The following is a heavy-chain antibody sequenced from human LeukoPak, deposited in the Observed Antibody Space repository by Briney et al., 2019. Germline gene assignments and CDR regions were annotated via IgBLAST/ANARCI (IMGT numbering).Heavy chain of an antibody. D-gene: IGHD2-2*01. J-gene: IGHJ5*02. Sequence: PGGSLRLSCTASGFTFSSYWMSWVRQAPGKGLEWVANINQDGSEKYYVDSVKGRFTISRDNAKNSLYLQMNSPRAEDTAVYYCARGRRVPAAMGNWFDPWGQGTLVTVSS. CDR2: INQDGSEK. CDR1: GFTFSSYW. V-gene: IGHV3-7*01. CDR3: ARGRRVPAAMGNWFDP.